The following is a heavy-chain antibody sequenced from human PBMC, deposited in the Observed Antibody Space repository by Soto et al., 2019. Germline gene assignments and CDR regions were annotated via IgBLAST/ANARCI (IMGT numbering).Heavy chain of an antibody. CDR3: ARDLGSGYDPGDY. V-gene: IGHV1-69*12. CDR2: IIPTIGTT. J-gene: IGHJ4*02. D-gene: IGHD5-12*01. Sequence: QVQLVQSGAEVKKPGSSLKASGKASGDTFTIFAFSGGQQAPGQGLEWMGGIIPTIGTTNYAQRFQGRITITGDESTGTAYMELSSLKSEDTAVYYCARDLGSGYDPGDYWGQGTLVTVSS. CDR1: GDTFTIFA.